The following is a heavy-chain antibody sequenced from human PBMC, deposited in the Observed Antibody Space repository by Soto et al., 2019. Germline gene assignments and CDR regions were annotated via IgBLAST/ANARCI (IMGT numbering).Heavy chain of an antibody. D-gene: IGHD2-15*01. Sequence: GGSLRLSCEASGFTFSGFDMHWVRQPTGKGLEWVSTIGTAGDTYYAVSVKGRFTISRDNVKNSLSLQMNSLRAGDTAVYFCARGQEVGAHFFDSWGQGTQVTV. CDR3: ARGQEVGAHFFDS. CDR2: IGTAGDT. CDR1: GFTFSGFD. V-gene: IGHV3-13*01. J-gene: IGHJ4*02.